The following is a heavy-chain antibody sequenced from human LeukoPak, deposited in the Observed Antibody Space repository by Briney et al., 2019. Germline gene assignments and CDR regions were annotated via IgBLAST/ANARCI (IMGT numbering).Heavy chain of an antibody. J-gene: IGHJ4*02. D-gene: IGHD1-26*01. CDR3: ARDQGGSYSY. CDR2: ISSLSGTR. CDR1: GFTFSNAW. V-gene: IGHV3-48*01. Sequence: GGSLRLSCAASGFTFSNAWMSWVRQAPGKGLEWVSFISSLSGTREYADSVKGRFTISRDNAKNSLYLQMNSLRVEDTAVYYCARDQGGSYSYWGQGTLVTVSS.